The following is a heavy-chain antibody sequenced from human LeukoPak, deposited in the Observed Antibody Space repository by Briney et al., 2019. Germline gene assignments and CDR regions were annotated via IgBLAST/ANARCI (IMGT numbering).Heavy chain of an antibody. Sequence: GGSLRLSCAASGFTFSSYAMHWVRQAPGKGLEYVSAISSNGGITYYANSVKGRFTISRDNSKNTLYLQMGSLRAEDMAVNYCARVWTGTTDYWGQGTLVTVSS. CDR1: GFTFSSYA. CDR2: ISSNGGIT. D-gene: IGHD1-1*01. J-gene: IGHJ4*02. CDR3: ARVWTGTTDY. V-gene: IGHV3-64*01.